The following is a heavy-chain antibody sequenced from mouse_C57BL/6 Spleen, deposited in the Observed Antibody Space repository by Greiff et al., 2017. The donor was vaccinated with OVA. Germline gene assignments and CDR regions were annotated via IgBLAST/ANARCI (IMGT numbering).Heavy chain of an antibody. Sequence: QVQLQQPGAELVKPGASVKLSCKASGYTFTSYWMQWVKQRPGQGLEWIGEIDPSDSYTNYNQKFKGKATLTVDTSSSTAYMQLSSLTSEDSAVYYCARGYGSFDYWGQGTTLTVSS. CDR3: ARGYGSFDY. D-gene: IGHD1-1*01. CDR1: GYTFTSYW. CDR2: IDPSDSYT. V-gene: IGHV1-50*01. J-gene: IGHJ2*01.